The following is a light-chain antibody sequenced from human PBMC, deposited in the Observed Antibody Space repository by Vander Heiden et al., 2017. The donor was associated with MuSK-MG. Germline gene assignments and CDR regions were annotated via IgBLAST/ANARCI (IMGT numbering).Light chain of an antibody. J-gene: IGKJ1*01. Sequence: EIVLTQSPGTLSLSPGERATLSCRASQSVSNRFLAWYQQKPGQAPRLLIYAASTRATGIPDRFTGSGSGTDFTLTITRLEPEDFAVYYCHQHSSSPRTFGQGTKMEI. V-gene: IGKV3-20*01. CDR1: QSVSNRF. CDR2: AAS. CDR3: HQHSSSPRT.